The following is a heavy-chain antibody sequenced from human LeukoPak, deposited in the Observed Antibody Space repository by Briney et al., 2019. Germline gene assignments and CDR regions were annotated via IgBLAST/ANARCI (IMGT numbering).Heavy chain of an antibody. CDR3: ARESRDGYGFSLFDY. J-gene: IGHJ4*02. CDR2: ISSSGSTI. Sequence: GGSLRLSCAASGFTFSDHYMSWIRQAPGKGLEWVSYISSSGSTIYYADSVKGRFTISRDNAENSLYLQMNSLRAEGTAVYYCARESRDGYGFSLFDYWGQGALVTVSS. V-gene: IGHV3-11*04. CDR1: GFTFSDHY. D-gene: IGHD5-24*01.